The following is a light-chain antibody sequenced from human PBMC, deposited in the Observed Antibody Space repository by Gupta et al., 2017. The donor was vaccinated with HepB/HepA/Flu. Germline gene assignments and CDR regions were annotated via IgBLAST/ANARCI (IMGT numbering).Light chain of an antibody. CDR1: QSISSW. V-gene: IGKV1-5*03. CDR3: QQYNSYPYT. Sequence: IQMTQPPSTFPALVGGRATITCRAIQSISSWLVWYQQTPGKAPKVLIYKASNLESGVPSRFSGSASGTEFTLTISSLQPDDFATYYCQQYNSYPYTFGQGTKLEI. CDR2: KAS. J-gene: IGKJ2*01.